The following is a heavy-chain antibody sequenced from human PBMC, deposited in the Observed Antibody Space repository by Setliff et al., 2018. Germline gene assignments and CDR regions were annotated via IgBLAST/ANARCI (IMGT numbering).Heavy chain of an antibody. D-gene: IGHD2-15*01. Sequence: GASVKVSCKASGYTFTSYGVSWVRQAPGQGLEWMGWISTYTANTKYAQRFQGRVTMTTDTSTSTAYMELRSLRSDDTAVYYCASAEVVVAPWGQGTLVTVSS. J-gene: IGHJ4*02. CDR2: ISTYTANT. CDR3: ASAEVVVAP. V-gene: IGHV1-18*01. CDR1: GYTFTSYG.